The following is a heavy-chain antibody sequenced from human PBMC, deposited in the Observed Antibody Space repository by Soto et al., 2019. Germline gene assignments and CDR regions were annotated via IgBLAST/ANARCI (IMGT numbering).Heavy chain of an antibody. D-gene: IGHD2-15*01. CDR1: GFTFSSYW. Sequence: GGSLRLSCAASGFTFSSYWMSWVRQAPGKGLEWVANIKQDGSEKYYVDSVKGRFTISRDNAKNSLYLQMNSLRAEDTAVYYCARDVRDIVVVVAATRSWFDPWGQGTLVTVSS. CDR2: IKQDGSEK. J-gene: IGHJ5*02. CDR3: ARDVRDIVVVVAATRSWFDP. V-gene: IGHV3-7*01.